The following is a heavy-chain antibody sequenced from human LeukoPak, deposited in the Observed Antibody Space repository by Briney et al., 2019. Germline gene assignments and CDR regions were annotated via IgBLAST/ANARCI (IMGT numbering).Heavy chain of an antibody. CDR2: IYGADSDT. J-gene: IGHJ1*01. CDR3: ARGSDYGGNLFHH. D-gene: IGHD4-23*01. Sequence: GESLKISCKGSGYSFTSYWIGWVRQMPGEGLEWMGIIYGADSDTRYSPTFQGQVTISADKSISTAYLQWSSLKASDSAMYYCARGSDYGGNLFHHWGQGTLVTVSS. CDR1: GYSFTSYW. V-gene: IGHV5-51*01.